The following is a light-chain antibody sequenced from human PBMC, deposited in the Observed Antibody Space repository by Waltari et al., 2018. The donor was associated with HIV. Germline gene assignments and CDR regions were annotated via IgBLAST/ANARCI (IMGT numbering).Light chain of an antibody. CDR1: DSLVYSNGKIY. Sequence: VAMSQSPLSLPVTLGQPASISCRSSDSLVYSNGKIYLNWFHQRPDHSPRRLIYGVSKRDSGVPDRFSGSGSGNNFTLQISRVEAEDVGVYYCMQTSHWPHAFGPGTKLEI. CDR2: GVS. CDR3: MQTSHWPHA. V-gene: IGKV2-30*01. J-gene: IGKJ2*01.